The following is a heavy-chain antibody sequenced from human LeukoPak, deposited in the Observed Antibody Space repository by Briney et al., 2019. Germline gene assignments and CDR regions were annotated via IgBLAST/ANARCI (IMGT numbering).Heavy chain of an antibody. CDR3: ARDGVVVAAAYYFDD. Sequence: QPGRSLRLSCAASGFTFSSYGMHWVRQAPGKGLEWVAVIWYDGSNKYYADSVKGRFTISRDNSKNALYLQMNSLRAEDTAVYYCARDGVVVAAAYYFDDWGQGTLVTVSS. CDR2: IWYDGSNK. D-gene: IGHD6-19*01. J-gene: IGHJ4*02. V-gene: IGHV3-33*01. CDR1: GFTFSSYG.